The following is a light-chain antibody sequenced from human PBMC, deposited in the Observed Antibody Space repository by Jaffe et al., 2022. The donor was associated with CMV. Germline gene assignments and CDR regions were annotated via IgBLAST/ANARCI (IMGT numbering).Light chain of an antibody. Sequence: DIQMTQSPSTVSASVGDRVTISCRASQSISIWLAWYQQKLGQAPKPLIFEASNLESGVPSRFSGSGSGTEFTLTISSLQPDDFATYYCQQYTNFRTFGQGTKVEI. V-gene: IGKV1-5*03. CDR1: QSISIW. J-gene: IGKJ1*01. CDR2: EAS. CDR3: QQYTNFRT.